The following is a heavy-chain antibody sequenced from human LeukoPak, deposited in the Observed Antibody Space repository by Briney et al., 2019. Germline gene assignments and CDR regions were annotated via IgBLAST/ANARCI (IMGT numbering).Heavy chain of an antibody. CDR3: ATDSDPGGYIAAAGTGFDN. CDR2: ISSSSNYI. V-gene: IGHV3-21*01. CDR1: GFTFSSYT. D-gene: IGHD6-13*01. Sequence: GGSLRLSCAASGFTFSSYTMNWVRQAPGKGLEWVSSISSSSNYIYNADSVKGRFTISRDNSKNTLYLQMSSLRPEDTAVYYCATDSDPGGYIAAAGTGFDNWGQGTLVTVSS. J-gene: IGHJ4*02.